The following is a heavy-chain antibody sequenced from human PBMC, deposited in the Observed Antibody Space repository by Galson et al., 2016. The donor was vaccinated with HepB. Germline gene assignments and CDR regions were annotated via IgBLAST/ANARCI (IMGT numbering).Heavy chain of an antibody. CDR3: ATCIHARDGMDV. V-gene: IGHV4-34*01. CDR1: GASLNTYY. Sequence: SETLSLTCGVYGASLNTYYWTWVRQPPGKGLEWIGEIHHNEDPSYNPSLKSRVTISMDTSKNQFSLKLTSVTAADTAIYYCATCIHARDGMDVWGQGTTVIGAS. J-gene: IGHJ6*02. D-gene: IGHD5-18*01. CDR2: IHHNEDP.